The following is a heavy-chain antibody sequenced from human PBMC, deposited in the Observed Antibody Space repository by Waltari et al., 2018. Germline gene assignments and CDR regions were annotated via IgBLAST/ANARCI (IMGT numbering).Heavy chain of an antibody. CDR3: SSDGGIDAAGIFEW. D-gene: IGHD6-13*01. V-gene: IGHV3-15*01. CDR2: IKSKTKGGTT. CDR1: GFSFSNGW. Sequence: EVQLVESGGNLVKPGGSLRLSCVASGFSFSNGWMSWVRQAPGKGLEGVGRIKSKTKGGTTDFAAPVKGRFSISRDDSKNTVYLQMNGLRTEDTAMYYCSSDGGIDAAGIFEWWGQGTLVTVTS. J-gene: IGHJ4*02.